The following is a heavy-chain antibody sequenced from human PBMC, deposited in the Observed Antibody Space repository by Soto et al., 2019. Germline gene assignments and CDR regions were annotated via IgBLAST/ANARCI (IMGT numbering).Heavy chain of an antibody. CDR2: IYYSGST. J-gene: IGHJ5*02. Sequence: QVQLQESGPGLVKPSETLSLTCTVSGGSVSSGSYYWSWIRQPPGKGLEWIGYIYYSGSTNYNPSLKSRVTISVDTSKNQSSLKLSSVTAADTAVYYCALTRGGSGGFWFDPWGQGTLVTVSS. D-gene: IGHD3-16*01. V-gene: IGHV4-61*01. CDR1: GGSVSSGSYY. CDR3: ALTRGGSGGFWFDP.